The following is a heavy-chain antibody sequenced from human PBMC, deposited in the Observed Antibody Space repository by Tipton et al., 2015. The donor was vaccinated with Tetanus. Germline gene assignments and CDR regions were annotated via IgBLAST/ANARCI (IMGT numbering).Heavy chain of an antibody. CDR2: ISGSGAT. D-gene: IGHD1-7*01. CDR1: GGSLRSGDSN. Sequence: TLSLTCSVSGGSLRSGDSNWSWIRQPPGKGLEWLAYISGSGATNSNYYLKSRITMTRDTSRNQFSLTLTSVTAADTAVYYCARANYASSKKGPFDSWGQGSLVIVSS. CDR3: ARANYASSKKGPFDS. J-gene: IGHJ4*02. V-gene: IGHV4-61*08.